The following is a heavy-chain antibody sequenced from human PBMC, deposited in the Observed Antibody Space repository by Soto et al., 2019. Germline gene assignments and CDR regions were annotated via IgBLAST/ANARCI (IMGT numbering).Heavy chain of an antibody. CDR3: ARDRIAVAGTGSDY. CDR1: GFTFSSYS. Sequence: GGSLRLSCAASGFTFSSYSMNWVRQAPGKGLEWVSSISSSSSYIYYADSVKGRFTISRDNAKNSLYLQMNSLRAEDTAVYYCARDRIAVAGTGSDYWGQGTLVTVSS. J-gene: IGHJ4*02. CDR2: ISSSSSYI. D-gene: IGHD6-19*01. V-gene: IGHV3-21*01.